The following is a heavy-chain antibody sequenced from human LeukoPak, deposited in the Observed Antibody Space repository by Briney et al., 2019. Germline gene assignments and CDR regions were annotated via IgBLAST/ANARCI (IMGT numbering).Heavy chain of an antibody. CDR3: AKDRGPVWFDP. CDR2: ISGSGGST. J-gene: IGHJ5*02. Sequence: PGGSLRLSCAASGLSFGSYGMHWVRQAPGKGLEWVSAISGSGGSTYYADSVKGRFTISRDNSKNTLYLQMNSLRAEDTAVYYCAKDRGPVWFDPWGQGTLVTVSS. V-gene: IGHV3-23*01. CDR1: GLSFGSYG.